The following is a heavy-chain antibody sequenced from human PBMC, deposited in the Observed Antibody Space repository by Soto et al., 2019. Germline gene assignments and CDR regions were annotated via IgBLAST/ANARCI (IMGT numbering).Heavy chain of an antibody. CDR1: VFTFGDYA. J-gene: IGHJ4*02. Sequence: GGSLRLSCTASVFTFGDYAMSWFRQAPGKGLEWAGFIRSKAYGGTTEYAASVKGRFTISRDDSKSIAYLQMNSLETEDTAVYYCTRMSPGIAVAPYFDYWGQGTLVTVSS. V-gene: IGHV3-49*03. D-gene: IGHD6-19*01. CDR2: IRSKAYGGTT. CDR3: TRMSPGIAVAPYFDY.